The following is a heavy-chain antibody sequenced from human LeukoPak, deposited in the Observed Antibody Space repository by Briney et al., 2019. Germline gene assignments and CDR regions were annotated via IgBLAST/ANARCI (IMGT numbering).Heavy chain of an antibody. CDR1: GYTFTGYY. J-gene: IGHJ4*02. D-gene: IGHD2-2*01. V-gene: IGHV1-2*02. CDR3: ARGYCSSTSCYRKGFDY. Sequence: ASVKVSCKASGYTFTGYYIHWVRQAPGQGLEWMGWINPNSGGTNYAQKFQGRVTMTRDTSISTAYMELSRLRSDDTAVYYCARGYCSSTSCYRKGFDYWGQGTLVTVSS. CDR2: INPNSGGT.